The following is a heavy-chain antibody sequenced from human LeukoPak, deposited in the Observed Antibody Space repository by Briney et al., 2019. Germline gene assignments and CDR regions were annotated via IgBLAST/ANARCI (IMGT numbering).Heavy chain of an antibody. J-gene: IGHJ4*02. Sequence: GGSLRLSCAASGFTFSNYNMNWVRQAPGKGLEWVSSISGNTIYIYYADSVKGRFTISRDNAKNSLYLQMNSLRAEDTAVYYCARGNAYYYDSSGYCDYWGQGTLVTVSS. CDR2: ISGNTIYI. D-gene: IGHD3-22*01. V-gene: IGHV3-21*01. CDR3: ARGNAYYYDSSGYCDY. CDR1: GFTFSNYN.